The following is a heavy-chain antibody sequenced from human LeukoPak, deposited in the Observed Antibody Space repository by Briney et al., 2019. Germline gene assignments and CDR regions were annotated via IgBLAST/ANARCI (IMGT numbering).Heavy chain of an antibody. CDR3: ARETPGIAAAGTPYYYYGMDV. CDR2: IIPILGIA. D-gene: IGHD6-13*01. Sequence: GASVKVSFKASGGTFSSYAISWVRQAPGQGLEWMGRIIPILGIANYAQKSQGRVTITADKSTSTAYMELSSLRSEDTAVYYCARETPGIAAAGTPYYYYGMDVWGQGTTVTVSS. CDR1: GGTFSSYA. V-gene: IGHV1-69*04. J-gene: IGHJ6*02.